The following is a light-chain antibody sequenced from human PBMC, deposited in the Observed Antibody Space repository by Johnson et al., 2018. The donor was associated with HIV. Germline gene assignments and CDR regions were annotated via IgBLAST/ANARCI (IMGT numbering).Light chain of an antibody. J-gene: IGLJ1*01. V-gene: IGLV1-51*01. CDR2: DSY. CDR1: SSNIGNNY. CDR3: GTWDSSLSASV. Sequence: QSVLTQPHSVSAAPGQKVTISCSGSSSNIGNNYVSWYQQIPGTAPKLLIYDSYKRPSGIPDRFSGSKSGTSATLGITGLQTGDEADYYCGTWDSSLSASVFGTGTKLTVL.